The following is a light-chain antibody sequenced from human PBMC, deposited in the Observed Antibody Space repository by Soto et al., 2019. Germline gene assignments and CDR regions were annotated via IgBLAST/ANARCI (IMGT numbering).Light chain of an antibody. CDR2: DAS. J-gene: IGKJ1*01. V-gene: IGKV3D-20*01. Sequence: EIVLTQSPATLSLSPGKRATLSCGASQSVSSSYLAWYQQKPGLAPSLLIYDASSRATGIPDRFSGSGSGTDFTLTISRLEPEDFAVYYCQQYGSSPPWTFGQGTKVEIK. CDR3: QQYGSSPPWT. CDR1: QSVSSSY.